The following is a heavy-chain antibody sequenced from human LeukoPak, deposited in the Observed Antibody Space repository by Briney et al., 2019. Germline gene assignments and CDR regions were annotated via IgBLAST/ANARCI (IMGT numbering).Heavy chain of an antibody. D-gene: IGHD6-13*01. J-gene: IGHJ4*02. CDR2: ISGSGGTT. V-gene: IGHV3-23*01. CDR1: GFTFSNYA. Sequence: PGGSLRLSCAASGFTFSNYALSWVRQAPGKGLEWVSVISGSGGTTYYADSVKGRFTISRDNSKNTLYLQMNSLRAEDTAVYYCARTLEQQLIPGYFDYWGQGTLVTVSS. CDR3: ARTLEQQLIPGYFDY.